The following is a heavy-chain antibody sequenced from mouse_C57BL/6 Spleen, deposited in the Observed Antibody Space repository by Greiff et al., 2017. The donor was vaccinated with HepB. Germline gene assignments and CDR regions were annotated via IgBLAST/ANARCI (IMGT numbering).Heavy chain of an antibody. CDR1: GYTFTSYW. CDR2: IYPGSGST. J-gene: IGHJ2*01. D-gene: IGHD1-1*01. Sequence: QVQLQQSGAELVKPGASVKMPCKASGYTFTSYWITWVKQRPGQGLEWIGDIYPGSGSTNYNEKFKSKATLTVDTSSSTAYMQLSSLTSEDSAVYYCASGYYGSTGYWGQGTTLTVSS. V-gene: IGHV1-55*01. CDR3: ASGYYGSTGY.